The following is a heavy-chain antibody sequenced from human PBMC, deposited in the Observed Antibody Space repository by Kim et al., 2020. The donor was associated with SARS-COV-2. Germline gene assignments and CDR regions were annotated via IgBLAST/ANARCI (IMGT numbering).Heavy chain of an antibody. V-gene: IGHV4-39*01. CDR2: IFYSGTT. Sequence: SETLSLTCTVSGGSISSSSYYWGWIRQPPGKGLEWIGSIFYSGTTYYNPSLKSRVTISVDTSKNQFSLKLSSVTAADTAVYYCASPLIREYSYGHYWYFDLWGRGTLVTVS. CDR1: GGSISSSSYY. D-gene: IGHD5-18*01. J-gene: IGHJ2*01. CDR3: ASPLIREYSYGHYWYFDL.